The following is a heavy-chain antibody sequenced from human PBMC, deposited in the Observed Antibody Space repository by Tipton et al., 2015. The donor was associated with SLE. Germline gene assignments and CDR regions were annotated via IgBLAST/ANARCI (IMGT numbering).Heavy chain of an antibody. CDR3: AREGLGTSYYYYMDV. J-gene: IGHJ6*03. V-gene: IGHV4-61*02. D-gene: IGHD1-26*01. CDR2: IHTTGST. CDR1: GASLSRGDDF. Sequence: TLSLTCTVSGASLSRGDDFWSWIRQSAGKGLEWIGRIHTTGSTHYNPSLKSRVTISVDTSKNQFSLKLSSVTAADTAVYYCAREGLGTSYYYYMDVWGKGTTVTVSS.